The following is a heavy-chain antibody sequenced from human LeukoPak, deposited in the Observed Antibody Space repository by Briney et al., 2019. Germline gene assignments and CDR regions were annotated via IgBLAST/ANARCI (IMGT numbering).Heavy chain of an antibody. CDR1: GGSISSSSYY. J-gene: IGHJ4*02. CDR2: IYYSGST. CDR3: ARVRRIAAAGTPSIPDHFDY. V-gene: IGHV4-39*07. D-gene: IGHD6-13*01. Sequence: SETLSLTCTVSGGSISSSSYYWGWIRQPPGKGLEWIGSIYYSGSTYYNPSLKSRVTISVDTSKNQFSLKLSSVTAADTAVYYCARVRRIAAAGTPSIPDHFDYWGQGTLVTVSS.